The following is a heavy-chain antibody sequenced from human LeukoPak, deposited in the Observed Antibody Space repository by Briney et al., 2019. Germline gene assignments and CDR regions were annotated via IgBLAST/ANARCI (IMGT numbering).Heavy chain of an antibody. J-gene: IGHJ3*02. D-gene: IGHD6-13*01. CDR1: GGSISSYY. CDR3: AREEQQLVGAFDI. CDR2: IYYSGST. V-gene: IGHV4-59*01. Sequence: SETLSLTCTVSGGSISSYYWSWIRQPLGKGLEWIGYIYYSGSTNYNPSLKSRVTISVDTSKNQFSLKLSSVTAADTAVYYCAREEQQLVGAFDIWGQGTMVTVSS.